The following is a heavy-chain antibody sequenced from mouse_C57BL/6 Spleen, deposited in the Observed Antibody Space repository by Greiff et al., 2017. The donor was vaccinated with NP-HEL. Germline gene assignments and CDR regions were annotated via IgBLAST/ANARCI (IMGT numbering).Heavy chain of an antibody. CDR2: IWSGGST. Sequence: VQGVESGPGLVQPSQSLSITCTVSGFSLTSYGVHWVRQSPGKGLEWLGVIWSGGSTDYNAAFISRLSISKDNSKSQVFFKMNSLQADDTAIYYCARMRDLAWFAYWGQGTLVTVSA. CDR3: ARMRDLAWFAY. D-gene: IGHD3-3*01. V-gene: IGHV2-2*01. J-gene: IGHJ3*01. CDR1: GFSLTSYG.